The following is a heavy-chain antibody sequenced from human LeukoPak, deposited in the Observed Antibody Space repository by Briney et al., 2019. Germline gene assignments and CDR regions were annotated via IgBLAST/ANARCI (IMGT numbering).Heavy chain of an antibody. CDR2: IDWDDDK. D-gene: IGHD1-26*01. CDR3: ARIEWGREVGAFDY. V-gene: IGHV2-70*11. J-gene: IGHJ4*02. CDR1: GFSLSTSGMC. Sequence: GPTLVNPTQTLTLTCTFSGFSLSTSGMCVSWIRQPPGKALEWLARIDWDDDKYYSTSLKTRLTISKDTSKNQVVLTMTNMDPVDTATYYCARIEWGREVGAFDYWGQGTLVTVSS.